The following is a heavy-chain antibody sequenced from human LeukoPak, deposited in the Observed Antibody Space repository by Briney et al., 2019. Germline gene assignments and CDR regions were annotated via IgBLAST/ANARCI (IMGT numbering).Heavy chain of an antibody. CDR2: LSSSGGST. Sequence: GGSLRPSCVASGFFFSNYDMNWVRQAPGKGLEWVSGLSSSGGSTFYADSVKGRFTISRDNSKNTVYLQMNSLRGEGTAIYYCARGVTVTTDFWGQGTLVTVSS. CDR1: GFFFSNYD. D-gene: IGHD4-17*01. CDR3: ARGVTVTTDF. V-gene: IGHV3-23*01. J-gene: IGHJ4*02.